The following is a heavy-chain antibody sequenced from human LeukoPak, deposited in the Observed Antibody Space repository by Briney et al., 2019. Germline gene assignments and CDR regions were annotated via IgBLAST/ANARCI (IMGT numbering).Heavy chain of an antibody. CDR3: ARGDGHHRALDY. CDR2: IYYSGST. D-gene: IGHD5-24*01. CDR1: GGSISSYY. Sequence: SETLSLTCTVSGGSISSYYWSWIRQPPGKGLEWIGYIYYSGSTNYNPSLKSRVTISVDTSKNQFSLKLSSVTAADTAVYYCARGDGHHRALDYWGQGTLVTVSS. J-gene: IGHJ4*02. V-gene: IGHV4-59*01.